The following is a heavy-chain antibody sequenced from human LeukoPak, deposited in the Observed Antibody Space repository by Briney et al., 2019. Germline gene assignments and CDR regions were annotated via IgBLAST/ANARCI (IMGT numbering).Heavy chain of an antibody. V-gene: IGHV5-51*01. J-gene: IGHJ4*02. CDR1: GYSLTSYW. CDR3: ARHNGCSGSSCYFDY. Sequence: GESLKISCKGSGYSLTSYWIGWVRQMPGKGLEWMGIIYPGDSDTRYSPSFQGQVTISADKSISTAYLQWSSLKASDTAMYYCARHNGCSGSSCYFDYWGQGTLVTVSS. D-gene: IGHD2-15*01. CDR2: IYPGDSDT.